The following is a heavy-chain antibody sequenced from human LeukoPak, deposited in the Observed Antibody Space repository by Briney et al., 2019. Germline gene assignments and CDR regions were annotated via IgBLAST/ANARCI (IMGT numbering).Heavy chain of an antibody. Sequence: GGSLRLSCAASGFPVNTKFMNWVPQAPGKGLEYVSVIYSGGLTYYADSVKGRFSIFRDNSKNTVYLQMNSLRAEDTAVYYCAKDEAAAGGGLDYWGQGTLVIVSS. CDR3: AKDEAAAGGGLDY. V-gene: IGHV3-53*01. D-gene: IGHD6-13*01. CDR2: IYSGGLT. J-gene: IGHJ4*02. CDR1: GFPVNTKF.